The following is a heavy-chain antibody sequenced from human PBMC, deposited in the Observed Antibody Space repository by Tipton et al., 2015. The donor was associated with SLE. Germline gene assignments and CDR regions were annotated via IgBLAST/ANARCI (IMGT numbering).Heavy chain of an antibody. D-gene: IGHD7-27*01. Sequence: TLSLTCTVSGGSISGSFYYWGWIRQPPGKGLEWIVSVYFTGSTYNNPSLKSRVSVSVDTSKTQFSLKLRSVTAADTAVYYCASERTGGYFDYWGQGTLVTVSS. CDR3: ASERTGGYFDY. J-gene: IGHJ4*02. CDR2: VYFTGST. CDR1: GGSISGSFYY. V-gene: IGHV4-39*07.